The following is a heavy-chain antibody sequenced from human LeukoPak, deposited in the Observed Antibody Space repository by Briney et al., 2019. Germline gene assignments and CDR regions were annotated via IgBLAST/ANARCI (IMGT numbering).Heavy chain of an antibody. D-gene: IGHD3-22*01. J-gene: IGHJ4*02. V-gene: IGHV1-69*04. CDR2: IIPILGIA. Sequence: GSSVKVSCKASGGTFSSYAIRWVRQAPGQGLEWMGRIIPILGIANYAQKFQGRVTITADKSTSTAYMELSSLRSEDTAVYYCAREAPIDYDSSGYFMYYFDYWGQGTLVTVSS. CDR1: GGTFSSYA. CDR3: AREAPIDYDSSGYFMYYFDY.